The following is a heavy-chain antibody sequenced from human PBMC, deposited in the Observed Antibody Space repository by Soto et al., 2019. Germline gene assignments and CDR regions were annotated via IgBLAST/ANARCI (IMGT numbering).Heavy chain of an antibody. CDR1: GGSFSGYY. CDR3: ARDKITGLFDY. CDR2: INHSGSP. V-gene: IGHV4-34*01. Sequence: QVQLQQWGAGLLKPSETLSLTCAVYGGSFSGYYWTWIRQPPGTGLEWIGEINHSGSPNYNPSLKSRFTISVDTSTNQFSLKLTSVTAADTAVYYCARDKITGLFDYWGQGTLVTVSS. D-gene: IGHD2-8*02. J-gene: IGHJ4*02.